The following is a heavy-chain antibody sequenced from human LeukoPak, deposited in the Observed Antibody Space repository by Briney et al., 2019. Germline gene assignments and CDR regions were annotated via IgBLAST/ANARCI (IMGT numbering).Heavy chain of an antibody. D-gene: IGHD3-3*01. Sequence: ASVKVSCKASGYTFTSYDINWARQATGQGLEWMGWMNPNSGNTGYAQKFQGRVTMTRNTSISTAYMELSSLRSEDTAVYYCARGPYYDFWSGYYYYFDYWGQGTLVTVSS. CDR3: ARGPYYDFWSGYYYYFDY. V-gene: IGHV1-8*01. J-gene: IGHJ4*02. CDR1: GYTFTSYD. CDR2: MNPNSGNT.